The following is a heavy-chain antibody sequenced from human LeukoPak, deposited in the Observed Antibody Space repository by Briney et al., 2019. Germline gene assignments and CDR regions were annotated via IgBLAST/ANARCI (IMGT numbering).Heavy chain of an antibody. CDR1: GGSISSSSYY. V-gene: IGHV4-39*01. D-gene: IGHD2-15*01. CDR2: IYYTGSA. CDR3: ARSVVVVVPGTVDY. J-gene: IGHJ4*02. Sequence: SETLSLTCTVSGGSISSSSYYWGWIRQPPGKGLEWIGTIYYTGSAYYNPSLKSRVTISVDTSNNQFSLKLSSVTAADTVVYYCARSVVVVVPGTVDYWGQGTLVTVSS.